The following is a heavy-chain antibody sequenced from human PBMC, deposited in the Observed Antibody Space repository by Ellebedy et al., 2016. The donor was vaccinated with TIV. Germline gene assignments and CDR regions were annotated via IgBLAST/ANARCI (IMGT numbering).Heavy chain of an antibody. D-gene: IGHD5-24*01. CDR3: ARWLQSSRYYYYYGMDV. CDR2: ISSSGSTI. V-gene: IGHV3-48*03. Sequence: LSLTCAASGFTFSSYEMNWVRQAPGKGLEWVSYISSSGSTIYYADSVKGRFTISRDNAKNSLYLQMNSLRAEDTAVYYCARWLQSSRYYYYYGMDVWGQGTTVTVSS. J-gene: IGHJ6*02. CDR1: GFTFSSYE.